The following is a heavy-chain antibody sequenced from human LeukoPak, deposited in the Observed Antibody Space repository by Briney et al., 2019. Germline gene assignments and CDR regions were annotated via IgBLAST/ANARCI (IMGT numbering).Heavy chain of an antibody. V-gene: IGHV1-69*05. CDR3: ARDLRFLEPKGRSSSWYKGYYYYMDV. CDR2: IIPIFGTA. J-gene: IGHJ6*03. CDR1: GGTFSSNA. D-gene: IGHD6-13*01. Sequence: GASVKVSCKASGGTFSSNAISWVRQAPGQGLEWMGGIIPIFGTANHAQKFQGRVTITTDESTSTAYMELSSLRSEDTAVYYCARDLRFLEPKGRSSSWYKGYYYYMDVWGKGTTVTVSS.